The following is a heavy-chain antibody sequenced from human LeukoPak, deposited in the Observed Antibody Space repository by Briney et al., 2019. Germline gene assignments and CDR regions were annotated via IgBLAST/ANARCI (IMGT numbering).Heavy chain of an antibody. D-gene: IGHD2-2*02. CDR1: GGTFSSYA. Sequence: SVKVSRKASGGTFSSYAISWVRQAPGQGLEWMGGIIPIFGTANYAQKFQGRVTITADESTSTAYMELSSLRSEDTAVYYCAREPPNCSSTSCYSVGAFDIWGQGTMVTVSS. J-gene: IGHJ3*02. CDR3: AREPPNCSSTSCYSVGAFDI. CDR2: IIPIFGTA. V-gene: IGHV1-69*13.